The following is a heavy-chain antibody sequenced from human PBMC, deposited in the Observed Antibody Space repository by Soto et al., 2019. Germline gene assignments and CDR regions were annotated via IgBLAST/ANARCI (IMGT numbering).Heavy chain of an antibody. CDR3: ARGPPGWYGYDC. CDR1: GLTFSSSW. J-gene: IGHJ4*02. V-gene: IGHV3-74*01. CDR2: IKSDGSTT. D-gene: IGHD6-19*01. Sequence: EVQLVESGGGLVQPGGSLRLSCAASGLTFSSSWMHWVRQAPGKGLEWVSRIKSDGSTTNYADSVKGRFTISRDNAKNTLYLQMNSLRAEDTAVYYCARGPPGWYGYDCWGQGTLVTVSS.